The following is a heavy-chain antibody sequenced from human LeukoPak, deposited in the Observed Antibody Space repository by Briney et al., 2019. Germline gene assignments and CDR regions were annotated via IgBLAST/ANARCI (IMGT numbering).Heavy chain of an antibody. CDR2: IIPIFGTA. CDR1: GGTFSSYA. CDR3: ARGRYSRIFYYYYMDV. Sequence: SVNVSCKASGGTFSSYAISWVRQAPGQGLEWMGGIIPIFGTANYAQKFQGRVTITADESTSTAYMELSSLRSEDTAVYYCARGRYSRIFYYYYMDVWGKGTTVTVSS. D-gene: IGHD6-13*01. J-gene: IGHJ6*03. V-gene: IGHV1-69*13.